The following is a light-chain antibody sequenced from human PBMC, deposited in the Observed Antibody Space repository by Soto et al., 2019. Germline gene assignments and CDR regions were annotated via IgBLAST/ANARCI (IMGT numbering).Light chain of an antibody. CDR1: QSVSSY. CDR3: QQRSNWLFT. CDR2: DAS. Sequence: EIVLTQSPATLSLSPGERATLSCRASQSVSSYLAWYQRKLGQAHRLLIYDASNKATGIPARFSGSGSGTDLTLTISNLEPEDFAVYYCQQRSNWLFTFGPGTKVDIK. J-gene: IGKJ3*01. V-gene: IGKV3-11*01.